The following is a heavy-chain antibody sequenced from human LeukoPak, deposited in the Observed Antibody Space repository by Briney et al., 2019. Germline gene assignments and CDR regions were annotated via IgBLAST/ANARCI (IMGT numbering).Heavy chain of an antibody. V-gene: IGHV3-73*01. J-gene: IGHJ4*02. CDR3: TGNYYGSGSYADFDY. CDR1: GFTLSGSA. Sequence: GVSLRLSCAASGFTLSGSALHWVRQASGKGLEWVGRIRSTANGYATAYAASVKGRFTISRDDLKNTAYLQMDSLKTEDTAVYYCTGNYYGSGSYADFDYWGQGTLVTVSS. CDR2: IRSTANGYAT. D-gene: IGHD3-10*01.